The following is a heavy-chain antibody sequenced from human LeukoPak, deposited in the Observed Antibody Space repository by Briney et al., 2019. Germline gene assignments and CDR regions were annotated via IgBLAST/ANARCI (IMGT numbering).Heavy chain of an antibody. D-gene: IGHD2-8*01. CDR1: GFTSSSYA. CDR2: ISGSGGST. CDR3: AKDDIVLMVYANPYPGYFDY. Sequence: GGSLRLSCAASGFTSSSYAMSWVRQAPGKGLEWVSAISGSGGSTYYADSVKGRFTISRDNSKNTLYLQMNSLRAEDTAVYYCAKDDIVLMVYANPYPGYFDYWGQGTLVTVSS. J-gene: IGHJ4*02. V-gene: IGHV3-23*01.